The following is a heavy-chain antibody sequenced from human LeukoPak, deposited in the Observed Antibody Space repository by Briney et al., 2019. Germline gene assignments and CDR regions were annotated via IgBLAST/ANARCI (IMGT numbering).Heavy chain of an antibody. CDR2: ISAYNGNT. D-gene: IGHD6-13*01. CDR3: ARVGAAAGYYYYYMDV. V-gene: IGHV1-18*01. J-gene: IGHJ6*03. Sequence: ASVKVSCKASGYTFTSYGISWVRQAPGQGLEWMGWISAYNGNTNYAQKLQGRVTMTTDTSTSTAYMELRSLRSDDTAVYYCARVGAAAGYYYYYMDVWGKGTTVTVSS. CDR1: GYTFTSYG.